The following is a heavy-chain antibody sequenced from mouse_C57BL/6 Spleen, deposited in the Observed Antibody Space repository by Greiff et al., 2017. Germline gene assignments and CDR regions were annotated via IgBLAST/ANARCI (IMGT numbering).Heavy chain of an antibody. V-gene: IGHV1-80*01. CDR1: GYAFSSYW. CDR2: IYPGDGDP. D-gene: IGHD1-1*01. CDR3: ARRGHYYGSSALGYAMDY. Sequence: VQLQQSGAELVKPGASVKISCKASGYAFSSYWLNWVKQRPGKGLAWIGQIYPGDGDPNYNGKFKGKATLTADKSSSTAYMQLSSLTSEDSAVYFCARRGHYYGSSALGYAMDYWGQGTSVTVSS. J-gene: IGHJ4*01.